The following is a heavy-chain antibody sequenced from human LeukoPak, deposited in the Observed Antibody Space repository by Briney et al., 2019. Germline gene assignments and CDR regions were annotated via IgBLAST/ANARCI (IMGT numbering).Heavy chain of an antibody. CDR3: ARVLFPSSSITIFGVASSWDYSYYMDV. J-gene: IGHJ6*03. D-gene: IGHD3-3*01. V-gene: IGHV1-69*05. Sequence: GASVKVSCKASGGTFSSYAISWVRQAPGQGLEWMGGIIPIFGTANYAQKFQGRVTITTDESTSTASMELSSLRSEDTAVYYCARVLFPSSSITIFGVASSWDYSYYMDVWGKGTTVTVSS. CDR2: IIPIFGTA. CDR1: GGTFSSYA.